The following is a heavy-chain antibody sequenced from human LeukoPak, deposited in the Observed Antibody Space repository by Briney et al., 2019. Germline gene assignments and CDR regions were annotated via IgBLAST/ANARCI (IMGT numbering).Heavy chain of an antibody. J-gene: IGHJ4*02. CDR2: IYYSGST. CDR1: GGSISSGGYY. CDR3: ASFTYYYDSSGEDY. D-gene: IGHD3-22*01. Sequence: SETLSVTCTVSGGSISSGGYYWSWIRQHPGKGLEWIGYIYYSGSTYYNPSLKSRVTISVDTSKNQFSLKLSSVTAADTAVYYCASFTYYYDSSGEDYWGQGTLVTVSS. V-gene: IGHV4-31*03.